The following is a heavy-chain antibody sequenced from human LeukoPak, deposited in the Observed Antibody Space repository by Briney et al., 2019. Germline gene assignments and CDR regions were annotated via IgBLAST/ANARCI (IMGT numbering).Heavy chain of an antibody. CDR2: INPSGGST. CDR3: AIIRAQYSSSWYSSRADP. J-gene: IGHJ5*02. CDR1: GYTFTSYY. D-gene: IGHD6-13*01. Sequence: ASVKVSCKASGYTFTSYYMHWVRQASGQGLEWMGIINPSGGSTSYAQKFQGRVTMTRDTSTSTVYMELSSLRSEDTAVYYCAIIRAQYSSSWYSSRADPWGQATLVTVSS. V-gene: IGHV1-46*01.